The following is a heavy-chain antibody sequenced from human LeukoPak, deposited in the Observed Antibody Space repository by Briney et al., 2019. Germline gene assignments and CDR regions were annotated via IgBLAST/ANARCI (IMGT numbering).Heavy chain of an antibody. CDR1: GFTFTGYG. CDR2: ISGSGGST. CDR3: AELGITMIGGV. V-gene: IGHV3-23*01. J-gene: IGHJ6*04. D-gene: IGHD3-10*02. Sequence: GGTLRLSCKASGFTFTGYGMSWVRQAPGKGLEWVGSISGSGGSTYYAESLKGRFTLSRDTANSSLYLQMNSLRAEDTAVYYCAELGITMIGGVWGKGTTVTISS.